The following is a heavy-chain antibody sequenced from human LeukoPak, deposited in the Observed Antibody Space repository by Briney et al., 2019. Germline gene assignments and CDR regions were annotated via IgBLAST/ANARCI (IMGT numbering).Heavy chain of an antibody. Sequence: ASVKVSCKASGYTFTGYYMHWVRQAPGQGLEGMGWINPNSGGTNYAQKFQGRVTMTRDTSISTAYMELSRLRSDDTAVYYCATVGLLDSTRDYWGQGTLVTVSS. CDR1: GYTFTGYY. D-gene: IGHD1-26*01. J-gene: IGHJ4*02. CDR3: ATVGLLDSTRDY. CDR2: INPNSGGT. V-gene: IGHV1-2*02.